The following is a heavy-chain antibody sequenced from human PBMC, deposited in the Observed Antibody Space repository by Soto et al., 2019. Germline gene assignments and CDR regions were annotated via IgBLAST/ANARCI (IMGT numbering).Heavy chain of an antibody. Sequence: PGGSLRLSCAASGFTFSSYAMSWVRQAPGKGLEWVSAISGSGGSTYYADSVKGRFTISRDNSKNTLYLQMNSLRAEDTAVYYCAKDSSGFWSGRPSYFDYWGQGTLVTVSS. CDR2: ISGSGGST. CDR1: GFTFSSYA. CDR3: AKDSSGFWSGRPSYFDY. J-gene: IGHJ4*02. D-gene: IGHD3-3*01. V-gene: IGHV3-23*01.